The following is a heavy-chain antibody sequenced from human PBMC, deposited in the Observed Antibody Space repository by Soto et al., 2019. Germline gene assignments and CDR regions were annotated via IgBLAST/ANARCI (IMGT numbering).Heavy chain of an antibody. CDR2: IYWDDDK. CDR3: APLQYGDASLGH. Sequence: QITLKESGPTLVKPTQTLTLTCTFSGFSLSTSGVGVGWIRQPPGQALEWLAFIYWDDDKRYRPSLMTRLTITKGTSKNQLVLTMTNMDPADTATYYCAPLQYGDASLGHWGQGTLVTVSS. CDR1: GFSLSTSGVG. J-gene: IGHJ1*01. V-gene: IGHV2-5*02. D-gene: IGHD3-16*01.